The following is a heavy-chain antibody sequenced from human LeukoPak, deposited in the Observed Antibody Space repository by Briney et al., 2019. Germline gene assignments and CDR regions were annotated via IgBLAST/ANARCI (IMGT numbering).Heavy chain of an antibody. CDR2: ISSSSSYI. Sequence: PGGSLRLSCAASGFTFSSYSMNWVRQAPGKGLEWISPISSSSSYIYYADSMKGRFTISRDNAKNSLYLQMNSLRAEDSAVYYCAREGRYCSGGSCLDYWGQGTLVTVSS. J-gene: IGHJ4*02. CDR3: AREGRYCSGGSCLDY. D-gene: IGHD2-15*01. V-gene: IGHV3-21*01. CDR1: GFTFSSYS.